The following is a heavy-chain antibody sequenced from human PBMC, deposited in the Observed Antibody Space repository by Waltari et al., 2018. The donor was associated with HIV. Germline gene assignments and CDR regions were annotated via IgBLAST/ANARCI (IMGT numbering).Heavy chain of an antibody. J-gene: IGHJ3*01. Sequence: QLLESGGALIQPGRSLRLSCTASGFTFGEYAMNWVRQAPGKGLEWVGFIRSKTSGETREYAVSVKGRFSISRDDSKGMVYLQMNSLRADDTALYYCVRDLAWRAFDVWGQGTMVTVSS. D-gene: IGHD3-3*01. CDR1: GFTFGEYA. CDR3: VRDLAWRAFDV. CDR2: IRSKTSGETR. V-gene: IGHV3-49*04.